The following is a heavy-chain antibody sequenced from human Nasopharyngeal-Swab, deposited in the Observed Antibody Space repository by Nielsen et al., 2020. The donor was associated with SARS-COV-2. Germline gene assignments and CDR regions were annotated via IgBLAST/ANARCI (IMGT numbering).Heavy chain of an antibody. D-gene: IGHD3-16*02. J-gene: IGHJ5*02. V-gene: IGHV1-18*01. Sequence: ASVKVSCKASGYTFTSYGISWVRQAPGQRLEWRGWNSAYTGNTNYAQKLQGSVTMTTDTSTSTAYMELRSLRCDDTAVYYCARDGLYDYVWGSYRYRWFDPWGQGTLVTVSS. CDR1: GYTFTSYG. CDR2: NSAYTGNT. CDR3: ARDGLYDYVWGSYRYRWFDP.